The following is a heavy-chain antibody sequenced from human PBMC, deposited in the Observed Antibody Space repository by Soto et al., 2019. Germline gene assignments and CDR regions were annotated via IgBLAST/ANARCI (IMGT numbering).Heavy chain of an antibody. D-gene: IGHD2-15*01. J-gene: IGHJ4*02. CDR3: ASTLGYCPGGRCYSPLY. V-gene: IGHV3-23*01. CDR2: ISGGGGST. Sequence: EVQLLESGGDLVQPGGSLRLSCVASGFNFPISAMSWVRQAPGKGLEWVSGISGGGGSTYYSDSVKGRFSISRDNSKNTMYLQMDSLRAEDTAVYYCASTLGYCPGGRCYSPLYWGQGSLVTVSS. CDR1: GFNFPISA.